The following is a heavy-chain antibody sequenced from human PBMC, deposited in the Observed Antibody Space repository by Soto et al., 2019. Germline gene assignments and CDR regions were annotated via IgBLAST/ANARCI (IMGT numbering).Heavy chain of an antibody. CDR3: AMSMRSRSYYGPRRYYFYY. Sequence: SVKVSCKASGGTFSSYAISWVRQAPGQGLEWMGGIIPIFGTANYAQKFQGRVTITADESTSTAYMELSSLRSEDTAVYYCAMSMRSRSYYGPRRYYFYYWGQGTLVTVSS. V-gene: IGHV1-69*13. CDR1: GGTFSSYA. D-gene: IGHD3-10*01. J-gene: IGHJ4*02. CDR2: IIPIFGTA.